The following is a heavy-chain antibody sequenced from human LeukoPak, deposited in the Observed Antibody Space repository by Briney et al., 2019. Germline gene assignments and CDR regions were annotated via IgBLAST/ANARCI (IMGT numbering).Heavy chain of an antibody. J-gene: IGHJ6*02. CDR3: ARAEAVAGNYYYGMDV. CDR1: GYTFTSYG. CDR2: ISAYNGNT. D-gene: IGHD6-19*01. Sequence: ASVKVSCKASGYTFTSYGISWVRQAPGQGLEWMGWISAYNGNTNYAQKLQGRVTMTTDTSTSTAYMELRSLRSDDTAVYYCARAEAVAGNYYYGMDVWGQGTTVTVSS. V-gene: IGHV1-18*01.